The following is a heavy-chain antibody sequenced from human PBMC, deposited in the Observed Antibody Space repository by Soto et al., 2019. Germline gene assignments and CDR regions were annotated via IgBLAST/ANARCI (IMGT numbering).Heavy chain of an antibody. D-gene: IGHD1-26*01. CDR2: ISAYNGNT. CDR3: ARDISSGSYDWFDP. CDR1: GYTFTSYG. Sequence: ASVKVSCKASGYTFTSYGISWVRQAPGKGLEWMGWISAYNGNTNYAQKLQGRVTMTTDTSTSTAYMELRSLRSDDTAVYYCARDISSGSYDWFDPWGQGTLVTVSS. J-gene: IGHJ5*02. V-gene: IGHV1-18*04.